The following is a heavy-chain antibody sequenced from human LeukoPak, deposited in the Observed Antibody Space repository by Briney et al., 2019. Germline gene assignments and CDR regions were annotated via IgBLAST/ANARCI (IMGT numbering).Heavy chain of an antibody. J-gene: IGHJ4*02. CDR1: GGSTSSYY. Sequence: SETLSLTCTVSGGSTSSYYWSWIRQPPGKGLEWIGYIYYSGSTNYNPSLKSRLTISIDTSKNQFSLKLSSVTAADTAVYYCAIHSGAGAGFVYWGQGTLVIVSS. V-gene: IGHV4-59*08. CDR2: IYYSGST. D-gene: IGHD6-19*01. CDR3: AIHSGAGAGFVY.